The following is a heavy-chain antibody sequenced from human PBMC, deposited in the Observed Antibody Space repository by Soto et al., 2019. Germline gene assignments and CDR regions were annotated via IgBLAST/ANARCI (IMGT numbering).Heavy chain of an antibody. Sequence: QVHFRRRGPDWWSLRGTLSPPCDVPGTASKRINRFIWWVWSRKTPGKGLEWIAEIYYTGRANYNPSLESRVTISVDKSKNQVFLNLTSVTAADTAVYYCARSSGVYAMYWFDAWGRGTVVAVS. CDR3: ARSSGVYAMYWFDA. CDR2: IYYTGRA. CDR1: GTASKRINRFIW. D-gene: IGHD2-2*01. J-gene: IGHJ5*02. V-gene: IGHV4-4*02.